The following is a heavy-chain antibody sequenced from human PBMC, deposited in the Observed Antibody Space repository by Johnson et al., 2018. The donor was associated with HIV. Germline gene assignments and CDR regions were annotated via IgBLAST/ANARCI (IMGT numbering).Heavy chain of an antibody. V-gene: IGHV3-66*01. CDR3: AREWGNAFDI. D-gene: IGHD3-16*01. Sequence: EQLVESGGGVVQPGRSLRLSCAASRFTFSSNYMSWVRQAPGRGLEWVSVIYSGGNTYYADSVKGRFTISRDNSKNTLYLHMTSLRADDTAVYYCAREWGNAFDIWGQGTMVTVSS. CDR2: IYSGGNT. CDR1: RFTFSSNY. J-gene: IGHJ3*02.